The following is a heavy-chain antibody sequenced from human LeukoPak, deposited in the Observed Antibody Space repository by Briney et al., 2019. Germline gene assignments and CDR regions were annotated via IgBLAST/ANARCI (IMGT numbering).Heavy chain of an antibody. CDR3: ANDAARQQLSNLFYGMDV. CDR2: ISYDGRNE. CDR1: GFTFSNCA. J-gene: IGHJ6*02. V-gene: IGHV3-30-3*02. Sequence: PGQSLRLSCAASGFTFSNCAMHWVRQAPGKGLEWVAFISYDGRNEYYADSVKGRFTISRDNSKNTLYLQMNSLRAEDTAVYFCANDAARQQLSNLFYGMDVWGQGTTVTVSS. D-gene: IGHD6-13*01.